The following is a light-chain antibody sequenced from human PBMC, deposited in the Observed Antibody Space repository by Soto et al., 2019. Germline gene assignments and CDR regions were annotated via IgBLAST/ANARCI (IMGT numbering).Light chain of an antibody. V-gene: IGLV2-14*01. Sequence: QSVLTQPASVSGSPGQSITISCTGTSSDVGGYKFVSWYQHHPGKAPKLMIYEVNNRPSGVSDRFSGSKSGNTASLTISGLQPEDEADYYCLSYTSANTRVFGGGTKLTGL. J-gene: IGLJ3*02. CDR3: LSYTSANTRV. CDR1: SSDVGGYKF. CDR2: EVN.